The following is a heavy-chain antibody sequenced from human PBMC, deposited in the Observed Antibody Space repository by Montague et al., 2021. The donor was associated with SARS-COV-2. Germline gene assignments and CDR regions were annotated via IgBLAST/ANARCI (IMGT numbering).Heavy chain of an antibody. V-gene: IGHV4-61*01. CDR2: IYYNGTT. CDR3: ARERGYQLLSGWFDP. CDR1: GGSVSSATYY. D-gene: IGHD2-2*01. J-gene: IGHJ5*02. Sequence: SETLSLTCTVSGGSVSSATYYWSWIRQPPGKGLEWIGYIYYNGTTNYSPSLKGRVSISVDTSKNQFSLEMNSVTAADTAVYYCARERGYQLLSGWFDPWGQGTLVTVSS.